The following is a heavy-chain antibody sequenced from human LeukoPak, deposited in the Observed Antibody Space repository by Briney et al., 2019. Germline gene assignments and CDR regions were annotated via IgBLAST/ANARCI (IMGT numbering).Heavy chain of an antibody. Sequence: GASVKVSCKASGYTFTSYGISWVRQAPGQGLDWMGLINPNGGSTTYAQKFQGRVTMTRDTSTSTVYMQLSSLRSEDTAVYFCARAAGDSYGYRYYFDYWGQGTLVTVSS. CDR1: GYTFTSYG. J-gene: IGHJ4*02. CDR2: INPNGGST. D-gene: IGHD5-18*01. CDR3: ARAAGDSYGYRYYFDY. V-gene: IGHV1-46*01.